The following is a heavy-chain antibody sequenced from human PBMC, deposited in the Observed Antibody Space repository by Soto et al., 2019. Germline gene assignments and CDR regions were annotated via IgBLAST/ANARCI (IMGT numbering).Heavy chain of an antibody. J-gene: IGHJ5*02. Sequence: SVKVSCKASGVTFSSYAISWVRQAPGQGLEWMGGIIPIFGTANYAQKFQGRVTITADESTSTAYMELSSLRSEDTAVYYCARDRTYCGGDCYSGWFDPWGQGTLVTVSS. D-gene: IGHD2-21*02. CDR1: GVTFSSYA. V-gene: IGHV1-69*13. CDR2: IIPIFGTA. CDR3: ARDRTYCGGDCYSGWFDP.